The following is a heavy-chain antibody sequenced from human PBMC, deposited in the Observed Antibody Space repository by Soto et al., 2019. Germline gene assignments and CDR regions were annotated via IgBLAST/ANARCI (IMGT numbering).Heavy chain of an antibody. CDR1: GFTFSSYW. J-gene: IGHJ6*02. V-gene: IGHV3-7*01. CDR2: IKQDGSEK. CDR3: ARDSSSWGWYYYYGMDV. Sequence: QTGGSLRLSCAASGFTFSSYWMSWVRQAPGKGLEWVANIKQDGSEKYYVDSVKGRFTISRDNAKNSLYLQMNSLRAEDTAVYYCARDSSSWGWYYYYGMDVWGQGTTVTVSS. D-gene: IGHD6-13*01.